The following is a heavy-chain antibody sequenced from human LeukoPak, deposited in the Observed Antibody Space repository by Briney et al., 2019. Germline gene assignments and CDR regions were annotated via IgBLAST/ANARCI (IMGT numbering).Heavy chain of an antibody. CDR3: ARFYGTPIGTETRWYFDL. J-gene: IGHJ2*01. D-gene: IGHD4-17*01. V-gene: IGHV3-21*01. Sequence: PGGSLRLSCAASGFTFSSYSMNWVRQAPGKGLEWVSSISSSSSYIYYADSVKGRFTISRDNAKNSLYRQMNSLRAEDTAVYYCARFYGTPIGTETRWYFDLWGRGTLVTVSS. CDR2: ISSSSSYI. CDR1: GFTFSSYS.